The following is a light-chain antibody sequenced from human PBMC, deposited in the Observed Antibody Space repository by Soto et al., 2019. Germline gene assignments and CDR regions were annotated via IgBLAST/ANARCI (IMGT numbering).Light chain of an antibody. CDR2: KAS. V-gene: IGKV1-5*03. CDR1: QSISYW. J-gene: IGKJ1*01. CDR3: QQYNNYWT. Sequence: DLQMTQSPSTLSASVGDRVTITCRASQSISYWLAWYQQKPGKAPNLLIYKASSLESGVPSRFRGSGSGTEFTLTISGLQPDDFATYYCQQYNNYWTFGQGTKVEIK.